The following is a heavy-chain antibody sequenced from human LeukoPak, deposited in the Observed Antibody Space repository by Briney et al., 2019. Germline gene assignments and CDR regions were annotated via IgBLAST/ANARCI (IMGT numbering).Heavy chain of an antibody. CDR2: IYYSGST. J-gene: IGHJ4*02. D-gene: IGHD3-3*01. CDR1: GGSISSYY. V-gene: IGHV4-59*01. CDR3: ARELLGVGGVFDY. Sequence: PSETLSLTCTVSGGSISSYYWSWIRQPPGKGLEWIGYIYYSGSTNYNPSLKSRVTISVDTSKNQFSLKLSSVTAADTAVYYCARELLGVGGVFDYWGQGTLVTVSS.